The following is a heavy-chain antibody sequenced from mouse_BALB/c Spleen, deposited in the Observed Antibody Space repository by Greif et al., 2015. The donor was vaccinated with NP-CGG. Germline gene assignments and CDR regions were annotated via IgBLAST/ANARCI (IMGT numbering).Heavy chain of an antibody. D-gene: IGHD2-3*01. V-gene: IGHV1-54*01. CDR2: INPGSGGT. J-gene: IGHJ4*01. Sequence: QVQLQQSGAELVRPGTSVKVSCKASGYAFTNYLIEWVKQRPGQGLEWIGVINPGSGGTNYNEKFKGKATLTADKSSSTAYMQLSSLTSDESAGDFCARVGYSYDAMDYGGQGTSVTVSS. CDR3: ARVGYSYDAMDY. CDR1: GYAFTNYL.